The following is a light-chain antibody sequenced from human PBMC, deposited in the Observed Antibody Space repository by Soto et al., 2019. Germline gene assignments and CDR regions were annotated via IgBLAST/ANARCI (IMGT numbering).Light chain of an antibody. CDR2: DVS. V-gene: IGLV2-14*01. CDR3: SSYTSSSTLV. CDR1: SSDVGGYNY. Sequence: QSALTQPASVSWSPGQSIPISCAGTSSDVGGYNYVSWYQQHPGKAPKLMIYDVSNRPSGVSNRFSGSKSGNTASLTISGLQAEDEADYYCSSYTSSSTLVFGTGTKVTVL. J-gene: IGLJ1*01.